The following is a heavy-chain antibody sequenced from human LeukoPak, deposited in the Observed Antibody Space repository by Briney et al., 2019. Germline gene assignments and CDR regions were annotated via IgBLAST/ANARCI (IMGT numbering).Heavy chain of an antibody. D-gene: IGHD3-22*01. J-gene: IGHJ3*02. CDR3: ARSGDSSGWGAFDI. Sequence: GGSLRLSCAASGFTFSNYAMEWVRQAPGKGLEWVAVISYDGSNKYYADSVKGRFTISRDNSKNTLYLQMNSLRAEDTAVYYCARSGDSSGWGAFDIWGQGTMVTVSS. V-gene: IGHV3-30-3*01. CDR2: ISYDGSNK. CDR1: GFTFSNYA.